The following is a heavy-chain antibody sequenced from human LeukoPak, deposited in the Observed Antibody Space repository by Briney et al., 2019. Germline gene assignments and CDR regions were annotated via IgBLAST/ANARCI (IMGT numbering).Heavy chain of an antibody. CDR2: IYYSGST. CDR1: GGSISSYY. V-gene: IGHV4-59*08. CDR3: ARYPPYYDFWSGLYYYGMDV. J-gene: IGHJ6*02. Sequence: SETLSLTCTASGGSISSYYWSWIRQPPGKGLEWIGYIYYSGSTNYNPSLKSRVTISVDTSKNQFSLKLSSVTAADTAVYYCARYPPYYDFWSGLYYYGMDVWGQGTTVTVSS. D-gene: IGHD3-3*01.